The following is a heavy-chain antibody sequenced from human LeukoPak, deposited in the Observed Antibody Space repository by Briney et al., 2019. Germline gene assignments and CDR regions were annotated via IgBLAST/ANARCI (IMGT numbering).Heavy chain of an antibody. CDR1: GFTVSTNC. J-gene: IGHJ4*02. CDR2: IYSGGTT. V-gene: IGHV3-53*04. Sequence: GGSLRLSCAASGFTVSTNCITWVRQAPGKGLEWVSTIYSGGTTYYADSVMGRFTISRHNSRNTLYLQMNSLRAEDTAVYYCARVDTVMAYYFDLWGQGTLVTVSS. D-gene: IGHD5-18*01. CDR3: ARVDTVMAYYFDL.